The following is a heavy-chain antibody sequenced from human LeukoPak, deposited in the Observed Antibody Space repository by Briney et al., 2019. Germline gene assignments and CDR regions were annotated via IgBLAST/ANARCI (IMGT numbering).Heavy chain of an antibody. D-gene: IGHD4-17*01. CDR1: GFTFRSYA. V-gene: IGHV3-23*01. CDR3: ARDRYGDYAIDY. CDR2: ISGSGT. Sequence: QPGGSLRLSCATSGFTFRSYAMIWVRQAPERGLQWVSGISGSGTYYADSVKGRFTISRDNAKNSLYLQMNSLRAEDTAVYFCARDRYGDYAIDYWGQGTLVTVSS. J-gene: IGHJ4*02.